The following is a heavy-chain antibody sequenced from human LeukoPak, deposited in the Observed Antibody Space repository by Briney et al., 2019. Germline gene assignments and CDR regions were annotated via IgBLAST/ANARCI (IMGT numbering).Heavy chain of an antibody. CDR3: ASSHWYSYYFDY. J-gene: IGHJ4*02. Sequence: ASVKVSCKASGYTFTSYDINWVRQATGQGLEWMGWMNPNSGNTNYAQKLQGRVTMTTDTSTSTAYMELRSLRSDDTAVYYCASSHWYSYYFDYWGQGTLVTVSS. V-gene: IGHV1-18*01. CDR2: MNPNSGNT. D-gene: IGHD5-18*01. CDR1: GYTFTSYD.